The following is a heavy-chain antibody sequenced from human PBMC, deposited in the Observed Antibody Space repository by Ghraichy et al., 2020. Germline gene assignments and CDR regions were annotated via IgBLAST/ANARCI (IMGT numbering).Heavy chain of an antibody. D-gene: IGHD3-22*01. V-gene: IGHV1-2*02. CDR1: RSPFCTHY. CDR2: INPNSGGT. Sequence: ASVKVSCKTSRSPFCTHYIRLHRESRLLLLERMGWINPNSGGTIYAQKFQGRVTMTRDTSIDTAYMELSRLRSDDTAVYYCARKFIEYYYDSSGLPLDYWGQGTLLTASS. J-gene: IGHJ4*02. CDR3: ARKFIEYYYDSSGLPLDY.